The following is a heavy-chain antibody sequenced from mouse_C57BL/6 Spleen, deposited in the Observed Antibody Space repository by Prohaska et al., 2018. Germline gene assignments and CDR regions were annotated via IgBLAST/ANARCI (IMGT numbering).Heavy chain of an antibody. CDR1: GFTFSGFW. J-gene: IGHJ1*03. CDR2: INSDGSAI. Sequence: EVQLLKTGGGLVQPGGSRGLSCEGSGFTFSGFWMSCVRQTPGKTLEWIGDINSDGSAINYAPSIKDQFTIFSDNDKVTLYLQIYTVRYAHTRHDSFPRYGVVSTHSAWGTGTTVTVSS. D-gene: IGHD1-1*02. V-gene: IGHV11-2*01. CDR3: PRYGVVSTHSA.